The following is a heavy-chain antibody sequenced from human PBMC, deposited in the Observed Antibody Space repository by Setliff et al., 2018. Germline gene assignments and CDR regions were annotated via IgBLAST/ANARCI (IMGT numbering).Heavy chain of an antibody. J-gene: IGHJ6*03. CDR2: ISTSSTII. CDR3: ARLALTGYATSYHYYMDV. Sequence: PGGSLRLSCVTSGFTFSNYGMTWVRRAPGKGLEWISYISTSSTIIYYADSVKGRFTISRDNANHSLHLQMNSLRAEDTAVYFCARLALTGYATSYHYYMDVWGKGTTVTVSS. CDR1: GFTFSNYG. D-gene: IGHD3-9*01. V-gene: IGHV3-48*01.